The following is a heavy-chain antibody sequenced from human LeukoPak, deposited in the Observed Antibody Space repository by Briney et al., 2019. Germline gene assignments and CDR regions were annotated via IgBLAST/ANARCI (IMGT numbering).Heavy chain of an antibody. CDR2: IYYSGST. Sequence: SETLSLTCTVSGDSINSYYWSWIRQPPGKGLEWIGYIYYSGSTNYNPSLKSRVTISVGTSKNQFSLRLSSVTAADTAVYYCARDRVGSYSRYYYYGMDVWGQGTTVTVSS. D-gene: IGHD1-26*01. CDR1: GDSINSYY. V-gene: IGHV4-59*01. CDR3: ARDRVGSYSRYYYYGMDV. J-gene: IGHJ6*02.